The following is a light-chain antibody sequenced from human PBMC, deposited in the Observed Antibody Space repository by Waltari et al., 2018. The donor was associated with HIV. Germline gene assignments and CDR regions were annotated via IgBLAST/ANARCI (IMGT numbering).Light chain of an antibody. CDR3: QQYATSVS. J-gene: IGKJ4*01. CDR1: QSISSRY. V-gene: IGKV3-20*01. Sequence: IVFTQSPGSLSLSPGERPAFPCRASQSISSRYIAWYQQRPGQAPRLLIYGASKRAIGVPDRFSGSGSETDFTLTIGRLEAEDSAVYFCQQYATSVSFGGGTKVDIK. CDR2: GAS.